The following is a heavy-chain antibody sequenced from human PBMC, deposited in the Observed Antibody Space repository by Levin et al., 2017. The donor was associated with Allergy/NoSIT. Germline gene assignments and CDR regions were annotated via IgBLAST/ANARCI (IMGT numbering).Heavy chain of an antibody. CDR2: IHETGAI. CDR3: TRFTNYWNSRDS. CDR1: GDSINTHTW. V-gene: IGHV4-4*01. D-gene: IGHD1-7*01. Sequence: SETLSLTCSISGDSINTHTWWGWVRQSPGKGLEWIGDIHETGAINYNPSLNRRVTISVDKSNNQFSLDLTSVTAADTAVYWCTRFTNYWNSRDSWGQGTLVTVSS. J-gene: IGHJ4*02.